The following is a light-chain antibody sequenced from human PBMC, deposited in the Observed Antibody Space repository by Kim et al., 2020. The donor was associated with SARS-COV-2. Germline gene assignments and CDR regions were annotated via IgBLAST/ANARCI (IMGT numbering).Light chain of an antibody. Sequence: SPGQSATLSCGASQSVRSNYLAWYQQTPGLAPRLLIYHASIRATGIPARFSGSGSGTDFTLTISRLEPEDFALYYCQQYGASPRTFGQGTKVDIK. CDR2: HAS. CDR1: QSVRSNY. J-gene: IGKJ1*01. V-gene: IGKV3D-20*01. CDR3: QQYGASPRT.